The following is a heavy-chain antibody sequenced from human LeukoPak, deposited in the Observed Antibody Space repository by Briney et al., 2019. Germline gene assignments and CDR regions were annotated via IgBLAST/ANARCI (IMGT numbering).Heavy chain of an antibody. CDR2: INPSGGST. CDR3: ARVLTIGLSGWFDP. V-gene: IGHV1-46*01. CDR1: GYTFTSYY. Sequence: RASVKVSCKASGYTFTSYYMHWVRQAPGQGLEWMGIINPSGGSTSYARKFQGRVTITADESTSTAYMELSSLRSEDTAVYYCARVLTIGLSGWFDPWGQGTLVTVSS. D-gene: IGHD3-10*01. J-gene: IGHJ5*02.